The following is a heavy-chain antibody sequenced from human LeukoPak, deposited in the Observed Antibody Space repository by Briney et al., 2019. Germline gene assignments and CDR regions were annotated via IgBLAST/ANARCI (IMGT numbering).Heavy chain of an antibody. CDR1: GFTFSSYA. J-gene: IGHJ4*02. V-gene: IGHV3-48*04. CDR3: ARDIYYDSSGYYGSVY. Sequence: PGGSLRLSCAVSGFTFSSYAMSWARQAPGKGLEWVSYISSSSSTIYYADSVKGRFTISRDNAKNSLYLQMNSLRAEDTAVYYCARDIYYDSSGYYGSVYWGQGTLVTVSS. D-gene: IGHD3-22*01. CDR2: ISSSSSTI.